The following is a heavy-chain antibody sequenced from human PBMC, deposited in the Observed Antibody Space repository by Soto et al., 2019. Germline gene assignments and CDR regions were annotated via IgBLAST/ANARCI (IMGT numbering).Heavy chain of an antibody. CDR3: ARGYSSGSNPSSFDY. CDR1: GGTFSSYT. J-gene: IGHJ4*02. D-gene: IGHD1-26*01. CDR2: ITPTLNIA. V-gene: IGHV1-69*01. Sequence: QLQLVQSGAEVREPGSSVKVSCKASGGTFSSYTVIWVRQAPGQGLEWMGGITPTLNIAKYAEKFQGRVTITADESTSTVNMHLSSLRSEDTAVYFSARGYSSGSNPSSFDYWGQGTLVAVSS.